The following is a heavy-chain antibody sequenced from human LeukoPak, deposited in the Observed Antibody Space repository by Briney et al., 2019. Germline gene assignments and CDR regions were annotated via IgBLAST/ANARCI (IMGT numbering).Heavy chain of an antibody. CDR2: IYYTGST. CDR3: ARDEMATGLGIDY. Sequence: PSETLSLTCTVSGGSISTYYWSWIRQPPGKGLEWIGYIYYTGSTNYNPSLKSRVTISVDTSKNQFSLKLSSVTAADTAVYYCARDEMATGLGIDYWGQGTLVTVSS. V-gene: IGHV4-59*12. CDR1: GGSISTYY. J-gene: IGHJ4*02. D-gene: IGHD5-24*01.